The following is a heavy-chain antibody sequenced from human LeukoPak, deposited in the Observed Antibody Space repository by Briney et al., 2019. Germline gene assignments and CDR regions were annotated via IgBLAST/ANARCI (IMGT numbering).Heavy chain of an antibody. Sequence: GASVKVSCKASGYTFTCYYMHWVRQAPGQGLEWMGWINPNSGGTNYAQKFQGWVTMTRDTSISTAYMELSRLRSDDTAVYYCAGLAGQWLLFDRRKNDAFDIWGQGTMVTVSS. V-gene: IGHV1-2*04. D-gene: IGHD6-19*01. CDR2: INPNSGGT. CDR1: GYTFTCYY. J-gene: IGHJ3*02. CDR3: AGLAGQWLLFDRRKNDAFDI.